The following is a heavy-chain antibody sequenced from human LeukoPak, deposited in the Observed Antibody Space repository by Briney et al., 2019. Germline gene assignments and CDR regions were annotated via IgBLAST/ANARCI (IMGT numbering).Heavy chain of an antibody. Sequence: ASVKVSCKASGYTFTGYYMHWVRQAPGQGLEWMGWINPNSGGTNYAQKFQGRVTMTRDTSISTAYMELSRLRSDDTAVYYCARAPHDSSGFYVYWGQRTLVTVSS. V-gene: IGHV1-2*02. J-gene: IGHJ4*02. D-gene: IGHD3-22*01. CDR3: ARAPHDSSGFYVY. CDR1: GYTFTGYY. CDR2: INPNSGGT.